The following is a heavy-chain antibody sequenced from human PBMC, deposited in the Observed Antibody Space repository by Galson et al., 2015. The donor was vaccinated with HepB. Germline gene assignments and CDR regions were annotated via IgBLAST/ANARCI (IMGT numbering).Heavy chain of an antibody. CDR3: ARSTGDLDY. CDR1: GDSVSSKSAA. D-gene: IGHD3-10*01. V-gene: IGHV6-1*01. J-gene: IGHJ4*02. Sequence: ISGDSVSSKSAAWNWIRQSPSRGLEWLGRTWYRSKWNNGYAASVKSRITINPDTSKNQFSLHLNSVTPEDTAVYYCARSTGDLDYWGQGTLVTVSS. CDR2: TWYRSKWNN.